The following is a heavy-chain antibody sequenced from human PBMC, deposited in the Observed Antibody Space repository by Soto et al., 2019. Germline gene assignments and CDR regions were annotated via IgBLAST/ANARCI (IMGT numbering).Heavy chain of an antibody. Sequence: SETLSLTCTVSGGSISSYYWSWIRQPAGKGMEWIGRIHTTDGTNYNPSLKSRVTMSIDTSNNQFSLKLSSLTAADTAVYYCARALSSAAGLYFDFWGQGTLVTVSS. CDR3: ARALSSAAGLYFDF. CDR2: IHTTDGT. J-gene: IGHJ4*02. CDR1: GGSISSYY. D-gene: IGHD6-13*01. V-gene: IGHV4-4*07.